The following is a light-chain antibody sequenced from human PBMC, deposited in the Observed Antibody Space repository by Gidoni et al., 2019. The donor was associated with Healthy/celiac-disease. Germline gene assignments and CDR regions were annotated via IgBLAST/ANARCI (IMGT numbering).Light chain of an antibody. V-gene: IGLV1-47*01. J-gene: IGLJ1*01. CDR1: SSNIGSNY. CDR2: RNN. CDR3: AAWDDSLSAYYV. Sequence: QSVLTQPPSASGTPGQMVTISCSGRSSNIGSNYVSWYQQRPGTAPKLLIYRNNQRPSGVPDRFSGSKSGTSASLAISGLRSEDEADYYCAAWDDSLSAYYVFGTGTKVTVL.